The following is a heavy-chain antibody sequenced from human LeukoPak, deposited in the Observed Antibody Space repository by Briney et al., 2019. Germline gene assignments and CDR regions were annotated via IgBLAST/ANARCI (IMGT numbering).Heavy chain of an antibody. V-gene: IGHV1-2*02. D-gene: IGHD4-17*01. CDR2: INPNIGGT. CDR1: GYTFTGYY. J-gene: IGHJ5*02. CDR3: ARDGDYYMRSWFDP. Sequence: ASVKVSCKASGYTFTGYYMHWVRQAPGQGLEWMGWINPNIGGTIYAQKFQGRVTMTRDTSISTAYMELSRLRSDDTAVYYCARDGDYYMRSWFDPWGQGTLVTVSS.